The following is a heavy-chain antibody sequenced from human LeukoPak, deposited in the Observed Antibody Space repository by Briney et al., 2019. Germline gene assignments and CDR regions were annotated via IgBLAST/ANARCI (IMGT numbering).Heavy chain of an antibody. Sequence: ASVKVSCKASGYTFTSYDMHWVRQAPGQGLEWMGIINPSGGSTSYAQKFQGRVTMTRDTSTSTVYMELSSLRSEDTAVYYCARQSYRGSYLLYWFDPWGQGTLVTVSS. J-gene: IGHJ5*02. CDR2: INPSGGST. V-gene: IGHV1-46*01. CDR1: GYTFTSYD. CDR3: ARQSYRGSYLLYWFDP. D-gene: IGHD1-26*01.